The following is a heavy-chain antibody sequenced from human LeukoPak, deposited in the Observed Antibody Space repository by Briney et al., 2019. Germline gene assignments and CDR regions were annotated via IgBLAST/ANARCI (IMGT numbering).Heavy chain of an antibody. V-gene: IGHV4-34*01. CDR2: INHSGST. CDR3: ARGPRGYSGYPPFDY. CDR1: GFNFRNAW. D-gene: IGHD5-12*01. Sequence: PGGSLRLSCTASGFNFRNAWMCWIRQPPGKGLEWIGEINHSGSTNYNPSLKSRVTISVDTSKNQFSLKLSSVTAADTAVYYCARGPRGYSGYPPFDYWGQGTLVTVSS. J-gene: IGHJ4*02.